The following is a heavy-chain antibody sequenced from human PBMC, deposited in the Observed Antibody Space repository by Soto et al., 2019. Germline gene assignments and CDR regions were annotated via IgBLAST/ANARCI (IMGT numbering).Heavy chain of an antibody. CDR1: GFTFDDYT. CDR2: ISWDGGST. D-gene: IGHD6-13*01. V-gene: IGHV3-43*01. J-gene: IGHJ6*02. Sequence: GGSLRLSCAASGFTFDDYTMHWVRQAPGKGLEWVSLISWDGGSTYYADSVKGRFTISRDNSKNSLYLQMNSLRTEETALYYCAKDSALGKQQLAYYGMDVWGQGTTVTVSS. CDR3: AKDSALGKQQLAYYGMDV.